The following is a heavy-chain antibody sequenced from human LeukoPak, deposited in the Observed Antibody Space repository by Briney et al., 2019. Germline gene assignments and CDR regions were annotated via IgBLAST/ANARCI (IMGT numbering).Heavy chain of an antibody. CDR1: GFTVSSNY. CDR3: ARDYYASGSHDY. Sequence: GGSLRLSCAASGFTVSSNYMSWVRQAPGKGLEWVANIRPEGTDKYYADSVKGRFTISRDNAKNSLYLQMNSLRAEDTAVYYCARDYYASGSHDYWGQGTLVTVSS. CDR2: IRPEGTDK. D-gene: IGHD3-10*01. V-gene: IGHV3-7*01. J-gene: IGHJ4*02.